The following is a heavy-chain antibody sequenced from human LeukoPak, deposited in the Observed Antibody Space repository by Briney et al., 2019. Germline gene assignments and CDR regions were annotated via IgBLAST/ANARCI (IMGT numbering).Heavy chain of an antibody. Sequence: GGSLRLSCAASGFTFSSYWMNWARQAPGKGLEWLASINHNGNVNYYVDSVKGRFTISRDNAKNSLYLQMSNLRAEDTAVYFCARGGGLDVWGQGATVTVSS. CDR1: GFTFSSYW. V-gene: IGHV3-7*03. CDR2: INHNGNVN. J-gene: IGHJ6*02. D-gene: IGHD3-16*01. CDR3: ARGGGLDV.